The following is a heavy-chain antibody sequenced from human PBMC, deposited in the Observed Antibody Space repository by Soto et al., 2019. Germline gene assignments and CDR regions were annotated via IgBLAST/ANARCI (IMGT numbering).Heavy chain of an antibody. Sequence: KQSQTLSLTCAISGDSVSSNSAAWNWIRQSPSRGLEWLGRTYYRSKRYNDYAASVKSRITINPDTSKNQFSLQLNSVTPEDTAVYYCAKSGYYYASSGYYGGSLLPHAFDIWGQGTMVTVSS. D-gene: IGHD3-22*01. CDR2: TYYRSKRYN. V-gene: IGHV6-1*01. CDR3: AKSGYYYASSGYYGGSLLPHAFDI. J-gene: IGHJ3*02. CDR1: GDSVSSNSAA.